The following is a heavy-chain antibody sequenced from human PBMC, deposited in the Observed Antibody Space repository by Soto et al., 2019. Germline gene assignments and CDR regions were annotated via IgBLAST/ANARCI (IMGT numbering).Heavy chain of an antibody. J-gene: IGHJ4*02. D-gene: IGHD1-20*01. CDR2: IIPIFGTA. Sequence: QVQLVQSGAEVKKPGTSVKVSCKASGGTFSSYAISWVRQAPGQGLEWMGGIIPIFGTANYAQKFQGRVTITAYEPTCTAYMELSSLSSEDMAVYYCASRRYPLDYWGQGTLVTVSS. CDR1: GGTFSSYA. V-gene: IGHV1-69*01. CDR3: ASRRYPLDY.